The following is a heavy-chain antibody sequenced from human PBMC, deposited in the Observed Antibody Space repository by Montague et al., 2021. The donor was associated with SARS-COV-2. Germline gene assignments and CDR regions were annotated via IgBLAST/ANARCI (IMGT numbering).Heavy chain of an antibody. D-gene: IGHD3-10*01. J-gene: IGHJ6*02. Sequence: SETLSLTCAVYGGSFSGYYWSWIRQPPEKGLEWIGEINQSGRTNNNPSLKSRVIISVDTSKNQFSLKLSSVTAADTAVYYCARVRYYGSGTPLGMDVWGQGTTVTVSS. CDR1: GGSFSGYY. V-gene: IGHV4-34*01. CDR3: ARVRYYGSGTPLGMDV. CDR2: INQSGRT.